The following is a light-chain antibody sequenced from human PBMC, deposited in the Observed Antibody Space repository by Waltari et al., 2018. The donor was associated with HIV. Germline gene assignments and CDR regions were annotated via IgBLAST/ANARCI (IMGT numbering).Light chain of an antibody. CDR2: GVN. CDR3: YSYAGTSVL. Sequence: QSALTHPPSVSVSPGQSVSISCTVIISDVGGIKYVSWYQPYPGKAPKLILSGVNNRPSGLPARFPGSKSGNTASLTIPGLQAEDEADYFCYSYAGTSVLFGGGTKLTVL. CDR1: ISDVGGIKY. J-gene: IGLJ2*01. V-gene: IGLV2-11*01.